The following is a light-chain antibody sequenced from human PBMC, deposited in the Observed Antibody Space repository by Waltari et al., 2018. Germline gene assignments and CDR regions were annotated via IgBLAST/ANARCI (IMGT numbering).Light chain of an antibody. Sequence: QSVMTQPPSASGPPGQRVTISCSVSSPNIGGNPVYWYQQLPGKAPKLLIYNNDQRPSGVPDRFSGSKSGTSASLAISGLQSEDEADYYCAAWDDSRNGPVFGGGTKLPVL. CDR3: AAWDDSRNGPV. CDR1: SPNIGGNP. V-gene: IGLV1-44*01. CDR2: NND. J-gene: IGLJ3*02.